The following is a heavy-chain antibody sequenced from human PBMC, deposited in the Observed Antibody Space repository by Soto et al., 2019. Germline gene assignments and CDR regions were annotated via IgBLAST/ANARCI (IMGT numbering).Heavy chain of an antibody. V-gene: IGHV2-5*02. D-gene: IGHD3-22*01. Sequence: GSGPTLVNPTQTLTVTCTFSGFSLSTRGVGMGWIRQPPGKALEWLALIYWDYDRRYSPSLKSRVTVTMDTSKNQVVLTMTNVDPADTATYYCAHRLKNYYDSSGSWGNDALDVWGQGTMVTVSS. CDR2: IYWDYDR. J-gene: IGHJ3*01. CDR1: GFSLSTRGVG. CDR3: AHRLKNYYDSSGSWGNDALDV.